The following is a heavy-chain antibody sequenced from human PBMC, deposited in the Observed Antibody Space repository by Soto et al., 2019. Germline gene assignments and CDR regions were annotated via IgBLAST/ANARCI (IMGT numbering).Heavy chain of an antibody. Sequence: ASVKVSCKASGYTFTSYGISWVRQAPGQGLEWMGWISAYNGNTNYAQKLQGRVTMTTDTSTSTAYMELRSLRSDDTAVYYCARGDEVVPAAMFIHAFDIWGQGTMVTVSS. CDR1: GYTFTSYG. CDR2: ISAYNGNT. CDR3: ARGDEVVPAAMFIHAFDI. D-gene: IGHD2-2*01. J-gene: IGHJ3*02. V-gene: IGHV1-18*01.